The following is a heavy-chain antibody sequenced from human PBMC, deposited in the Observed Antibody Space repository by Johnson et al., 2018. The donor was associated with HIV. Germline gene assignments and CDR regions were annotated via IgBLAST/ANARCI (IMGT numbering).Heavy chain of an antibody. CDR1: GFTFSSYA. Sequence: VQLVESGGGVVQPGRSLRLSCAASGFTFSSYAMSWVRQAPGKGLEWVSTISGSGGSTYYADSVKGRFTISRDNSKNTLYLQMNSLRAEDTAVYYWAKDWDIVLERPYAFDIWGQGTMVTVSS. CDR2: ISGSGGST. V-gene: IGHV3-23*04. D-gene: IGHD2-8*02. CDR3: AKDWDIVLERPYAFDI. J-gene: IGHJ3*02.